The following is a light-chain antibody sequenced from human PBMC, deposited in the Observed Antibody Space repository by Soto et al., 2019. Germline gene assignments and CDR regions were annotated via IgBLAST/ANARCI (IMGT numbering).Light chain of an antibody. CDR2: DAS. V-gene: IGKV3-11*01. CDR3: QQRSNWPPEVT. J-gene: IGKJ3*01. Sequence: EIVLTQSPDTLSLSPGERATLSCRASQSVSSSLAWYQQKPGQAPRLLIYDASNRATGIPARFSGSGSGTDFTLTICSLESEDFAVYYCQQRSNWPPEVTFGPGTKVDIK. CDR1: QSVSSS.